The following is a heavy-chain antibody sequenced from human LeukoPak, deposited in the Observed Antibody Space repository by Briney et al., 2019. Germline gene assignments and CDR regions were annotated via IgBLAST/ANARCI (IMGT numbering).Heavy chain of an antibody. CDR3: VRGHGYNLEDYFDN. V-gene: IGHV3-43*01. CDR1: GFNFDDYT. J-gene: IGHJ4*02. Sequence: GSLRLSCAASGFNFDDYTMHWVRQAPGKGLEWVSLVAWDGGGTFADSVKGRFTVSRDNSKNSLSLYMNSLTTEDTALYYCVRGHGYNLEDYFDNWGQGTLVTVSS. CDR2: VAWDGGGT. D-gene: IGHD5-24*01.